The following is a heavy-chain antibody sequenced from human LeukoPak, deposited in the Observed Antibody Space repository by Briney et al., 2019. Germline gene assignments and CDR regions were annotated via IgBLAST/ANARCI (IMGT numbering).Heavy chain of an antibody. D-gene: IGHD1-1*01. CDR3: TRGVLLLERGAFDI. V-gene: IGHV1-2*02. CDR1: GYTFTVYY. Sequence: ASVKVSCKTSGYTFTVYYIHWVRQAPGQGVDWVGWITPKSGGTNYAQKFQGRVTMTRDTSISTVYMELSGLRSDETAVYYCTRGVLLLERGAFDIWGQGTMVTVSS. J-gene: IGHJ3*02. CDR2: ITPKSGGT.